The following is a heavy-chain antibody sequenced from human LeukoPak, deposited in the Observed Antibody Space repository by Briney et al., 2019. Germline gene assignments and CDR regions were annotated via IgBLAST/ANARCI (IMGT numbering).Heavy chain of an antibody. V-gene: IGHV4-61*01. CDR3: ARELFGSSPYYFDY. J-gene: IGHJ4*02. CDR2: IYYSGST. Sequence: ASETLSLTCTVSGGSVSSGSYYWSWIRQPPGKGLEWIGYIYYSGSTNYNPSLKSRVTISVDTSKNQFSLKLSSVTAADTAVYYCARELFGSSPYYFDYWGQGTLVTVSS. D-gene: IGHD2-2*01. CDR1: GGSVSSGSYY.